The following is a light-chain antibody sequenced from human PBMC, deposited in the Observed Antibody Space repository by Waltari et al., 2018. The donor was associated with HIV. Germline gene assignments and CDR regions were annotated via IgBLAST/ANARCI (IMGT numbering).Light chain of an antibody. CDR1: KSVSSSY. J-gene: IGKJ1*01. CDR2: GAS. Sequence: EIVLTQSPGPLSLSPGERATLSCRASKSVSSSYLAWYQQKPGQAPSLLIYGASSRATGIPDRFSGSGSGTDFTLTISRLEPEDFAVYYCQQYGSSPRTFGQGTKVEIK. V-gene: IGKV3-20*01. CDR3: QQYGSSPRT.